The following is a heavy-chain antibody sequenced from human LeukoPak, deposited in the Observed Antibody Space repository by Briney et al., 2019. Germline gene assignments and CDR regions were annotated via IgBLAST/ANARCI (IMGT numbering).Heavy chain of an antibody. D-gene: IGHD6-13*01. CDR1: GGSISSYY. J-gene: IGHJ5*02. Sequence: PSETLSLTCTVSGGSISSYYWSWIRQPAGKGLEWIGRIYTSGSTNYNPSLKSRVTMSVDTSKNQFSLKLGSVTAADTAVYYCARDYMRTARKQLIRSAMNWFDPWGRGTLVTVSS. V-gene: IGHV4-4*07. CDR3: ARDYMRTARKQLIRSAMNWFDP. CDR2: IYTSGST.